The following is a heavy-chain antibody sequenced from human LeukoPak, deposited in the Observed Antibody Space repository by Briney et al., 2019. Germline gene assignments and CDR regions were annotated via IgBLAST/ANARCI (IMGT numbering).Heavy chain of an antibody. CDR1: GFTFSSYG. V-gene: IGHV3-30*02. CDR3: AKDGSFFYYYMDV. CDR2: IRYDGSNK. J-gene: IGHJ6*03. D-gene: IGHD3-3*01. Sequence: GGSLRLSCAASGFTFSSYGMHWVRQAPGKGLEWVAFIRYDGSNKYYADSVKGRFTISGDNSKNTLYLQMNSLRAEDTAVYYCAKDGSFFYYYMDVWGKGTTVTVSS.